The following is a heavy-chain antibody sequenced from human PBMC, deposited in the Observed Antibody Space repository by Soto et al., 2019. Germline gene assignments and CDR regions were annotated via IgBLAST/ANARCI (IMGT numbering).Heavy chain of an antibody. CDR3: AKDPYYDSSAY. V-gene: IGHV3-23*01. CDR2: ISGSGGST. CDR1: GFTFSSYA. Sequence: EVQLLESGGGLVQPGGSLRLSCAASGFTFSSYAMSWVRQAPGKGLECVSAISGSGGSTYYADSVKGRFTISRDNSKNTLYLQMNSLRTEDTAVYYCAKDPYYDSSAYWGQVTLFTVSS. J-gene: IGHJ4*02. D-gene: IGHD3-22*01.